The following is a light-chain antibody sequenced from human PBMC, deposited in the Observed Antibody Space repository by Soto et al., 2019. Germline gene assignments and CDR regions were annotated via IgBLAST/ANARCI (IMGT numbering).Light chain of an antibody. CDR2: GSS. J-gene: IGKJ2*01. V-gene: IGKV3-20*01. Sequence: EIVLTQSPGTLSLSPGERATLSCRASHSVGSSYLAWYQQKPGQAPRLLIYGSSSRATGIPDRFSGSGSGTVFTLTISSLEPEDFAVFYCQQYGSSPPYTFGQGTKLEIK. CDR3: QQYGSSPPYT. CDR1: HSVGSSY.